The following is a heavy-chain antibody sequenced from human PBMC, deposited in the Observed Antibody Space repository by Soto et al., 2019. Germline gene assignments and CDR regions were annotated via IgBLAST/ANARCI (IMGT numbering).Heavy chain of an antibody. CDR1: GYTFTGYY. J-gene: IGHJ6*02. CDR3: AVLNYDFWSGFLVPGNMDV. CDR2: INPNSGGT. Sequence: GASVKVSCKASGYTFTGYYMHWVRQAPGQGLEWMGWINPNSGGTNYAQKFQGRVTMTRDTSISTAYMELSRLRSDDTAVYYCAVLNYDFWSGFLVPGNMDVWRQGTTATVSS. D-gene: IGHD3-3*01. V-gene: IGHV1-2*02.